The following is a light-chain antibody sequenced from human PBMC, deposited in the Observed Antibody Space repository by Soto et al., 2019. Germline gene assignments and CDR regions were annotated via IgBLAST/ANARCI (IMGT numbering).Light chain of an antibody. CDR2: GAS. J-gene: IGKJ1*01. CDR1: QSVSSY. Sequence: EIVMTQSPATLSVSPGERATLSCRASQSVSSYLAWYQQKPGQAPRLLIYGASTRATGIPARFSGSGSGTEFTLTISSLQSEDFAVDFCQQYDNWPPWTFGQGTKVEIK. V-gene: IGKV3-15*01. CDR3: QQYDNWPPWT.